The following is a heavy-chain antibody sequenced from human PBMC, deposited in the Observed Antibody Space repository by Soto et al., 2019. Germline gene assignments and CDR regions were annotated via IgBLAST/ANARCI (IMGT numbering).Heavy chain of an antibody. CDR2: ISGGGSTT. CDR1: GFTFSSYA. J-gene: IGHJ1*01. CDR3: ARDQAAGGTISRYFQD. V-gene: IGHV3-23*01. D-gene: IGHD6-13*01. Sequence: EVQLLESGGGLVQPEGSLRLSCEASGFTFSSYAMSWVRQAPGKGLEWVSGISGGGSTTYYADCVMGRFTISRDNSKNTLYLQVNSLRAEDTAVYYCARDQAAGGTISRYFQDWGQGTLVTVSS.